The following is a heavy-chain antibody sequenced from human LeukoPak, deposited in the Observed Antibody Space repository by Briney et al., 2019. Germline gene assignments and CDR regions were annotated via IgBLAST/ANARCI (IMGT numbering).Heavy chain of an antibody. V-gene: IGHV1-46*01. CDR1: GYTFTSYY. J-gene: IGHJ4*02. CDR2: INPSGGST. D-gene: IGHD2-2*03. Sequence: ASVKVSCKASGYTFTSYYMHWVRQAPGQGLEGRGIINPSGGSTSYAQKFQGRVTMTRDTSTSTVYMELSSLRSEDTAVYYCARVGGYCSSTSCEGDYWGQGTLVTVSS. CDR3: ARVGGYCSSTSCEGDY.